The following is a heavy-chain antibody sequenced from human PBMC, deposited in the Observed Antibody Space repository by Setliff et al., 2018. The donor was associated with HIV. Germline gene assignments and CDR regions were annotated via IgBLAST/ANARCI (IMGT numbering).Heavy chain of an antibody. J-gene: IGHJ6*03. CDR2: VHNSGST. D-gene: IGHD2-15*01. Sequence: PSETLSLTCTVSGGSISSSSYYWGWIRQPPGKGLEWIASVHNSGSTYYNSSLKIRITISLDTSNNQFSLTLSSVTAADTAVYYCARGKDDHNFSPMSLRKTYYYYMDVWGKGTTVTVSS. CDR3: ARGKDDHNFSPMSLRKTYYYYMDV. CDR1: GGSISSSSYY. V-gene: IGHV4-39*01.